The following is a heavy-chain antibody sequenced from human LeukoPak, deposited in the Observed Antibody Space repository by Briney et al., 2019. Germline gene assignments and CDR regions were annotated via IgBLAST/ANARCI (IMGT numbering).Heavy chain of an antibody. CDR3: ARVNGRAISGSYYLWAHDAFDI. J-gene: IGHJ3*02. CDR2: ISSSSSTI. V-gene: IGHV3-48*01. D-gene: IGHD1-26*01. Sequence: PGGSLRLSCAASGFTFSSYSMNWVRQAPGKGLEWVSYISSSSSTIYYADSVKGRFTISRDNAENSLYLQMNSLRAEDTAVYYCARVNGRAISGSYYLWAHDAFDIWGQGTMVTVSS. CDR1: GFTFSSYS.